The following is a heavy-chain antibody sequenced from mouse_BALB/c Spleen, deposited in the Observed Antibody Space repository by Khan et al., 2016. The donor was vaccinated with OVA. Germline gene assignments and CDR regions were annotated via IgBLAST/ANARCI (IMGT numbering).Heavy chain of an antibody. Sequence: EVQLQESGPGLVKPSQSLSLTCTVTGYSITSDYAWNWLRQFPGNKLEWMGYISYSGSTTYTPSLKSRISITRDTSKNQFFLQLNSVTTEDTATYYCARWITYWGQGTLGTVSA. CDR2: ISYSGST. J-gene: IGHJ3*01. V-gene: IGHV3-2*02. CDR1: GYSITSDYA. CDR3: ARWITY.